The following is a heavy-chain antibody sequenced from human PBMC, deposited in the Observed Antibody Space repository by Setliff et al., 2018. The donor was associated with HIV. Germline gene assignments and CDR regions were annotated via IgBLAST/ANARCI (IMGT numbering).Heavy chain of an antibody. CDR2: IYYSGTT. Sequence: SETLSLTCTVSGGSISSHYWSWIRQPPGKGLEWIAYIYYSGTTSYNPSLKSRVTISVGTSKNQFSLKLGSVTAADTALYYCAGVSPPPDNYFYYYMDVWGKGTTVTVSS. J-gene: IGHJ6*03. D-gene: IGHD3-9*01. CDR3: AGVSPPPDNYFYYYMDV. V-gene: IGHV4-59*11. CDR1: GGSISSHY.